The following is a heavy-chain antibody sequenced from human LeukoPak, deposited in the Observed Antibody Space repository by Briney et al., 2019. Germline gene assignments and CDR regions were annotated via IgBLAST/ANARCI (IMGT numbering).Heavy chain of an antibody. Sequence: SGGSLRLSCAASGFSFSSYWMSWVRQAPGKGLEWVSAISGSGGSTYYADSVKGRFTISRDNSKNTLYLQMNSLRAEDTAVYYCAKDGMATISYYFDYWGQGTLVTVSS. V-gene: IGHV3-23*01. D-gene: IGHD5-24*01. CDR3: AKDGMATISYYFDY. CDR2: ISGSGGST. CDR1: GFSFSSYW. J-gene: IGHJ4*02.